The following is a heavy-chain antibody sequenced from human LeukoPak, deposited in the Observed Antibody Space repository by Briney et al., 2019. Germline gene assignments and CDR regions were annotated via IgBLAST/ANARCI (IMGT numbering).Heavy chain of an antibody. D-gene: IGHD3-22*01. CDR2: INSDGSNT. Sequence: PGGSLRLSCAASGSTFSSSWMHWVRQAPGKGLVWVSRINSDGSNTIYADSVQGRFTISRDNARNTLYLQMNNLRAEDTAVYYCARDPSRDYYDSSGFDHWGQGTLVTVSS. CDR1: GSTFSSSW. J-gene: IGHJ5*02. V-gene: IGHV3-74*01. CDR3: ARDPSRDYYDSSGFDH.